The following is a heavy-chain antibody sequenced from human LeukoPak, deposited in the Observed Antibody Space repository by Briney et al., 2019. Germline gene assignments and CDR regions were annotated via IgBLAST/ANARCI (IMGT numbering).Heavy chain of an antibody. D-gene: IGHD3-10*01. CDR3: ARSITMDLWDY. Sequence: SETLSLTCTVSGGSISSSSYYWGWIRQPPGKGLEWIGSIYYSGSTYYNPSLKSRVTISVDTSKNQFSLKLSSVTAADTAVYYCARSITMDLWDYWGQGTLVTVSS. V-gene: IGHV4-39*07. CDR2: IYYSGST. CDR1: GGSISSSSYY. J-gene: IGHJ4*02.